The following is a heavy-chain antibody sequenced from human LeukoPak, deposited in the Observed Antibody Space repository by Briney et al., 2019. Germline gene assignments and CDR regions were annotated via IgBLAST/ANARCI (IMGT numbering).Heavy chain of an antibody. V-gene: IGHV3-23*01. D-gene: IGHD6-6*01. CDR1: GFTFSSYG. CDR2: ISGSGGTT. CDR3: AKDRSRDLDY. J-gene: IGHJ4*02. Sequence: GGSLRLSCAASGFTFSSYGMSWVRQAPGKGLEWVSAISGSGGTTYYADSVKGRFTISRDNSKNTLHLQMNSLRAEDTAVYYCAKDRSRDLDYWGQGTLVTVSS.